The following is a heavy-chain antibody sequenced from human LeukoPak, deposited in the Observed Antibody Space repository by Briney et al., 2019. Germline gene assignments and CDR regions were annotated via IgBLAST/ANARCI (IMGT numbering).Heavy chain of an antibody. V-gene: IGHV4-59*01. CDR2: INYSGST. Sequence: SETLSLTCTVSGVSISEYYWSWIRQPPGKGLEWLGYINYSGSTNYNPSLKSRVTISVDTSKNQFSLILGSVTTADTAVYYCARQEVIVVPPAANWFDSWGQGTLVTVSS. CDR3: ARQEVIVVPPAANWFDS. CDR1: GVSISEYY. J-gene: IGHJ5*01. D-gene: IGHD2-2*01.